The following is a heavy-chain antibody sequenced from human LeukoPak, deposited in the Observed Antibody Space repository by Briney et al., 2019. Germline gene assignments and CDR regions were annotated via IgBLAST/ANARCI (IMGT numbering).Heavy chain of an antibody. CDR3: ASGYSSSGGDY. V-gene: IGHV4-34*01. J-gene: IGHJ4*02. Sequence: PSETLSLTCAVYGGSFSGYYWSWISQPPGKGLEWIGETNNSGSTNYNPSLKSRVTISVDTSKNQFSLKLSSVTAADTAVYYCASGYSSSGGDYWGQGTLVTVSS. D-gene: IGHD6-13*01. CDR2: TNNSGST. CDR1: GGSFSGYY.